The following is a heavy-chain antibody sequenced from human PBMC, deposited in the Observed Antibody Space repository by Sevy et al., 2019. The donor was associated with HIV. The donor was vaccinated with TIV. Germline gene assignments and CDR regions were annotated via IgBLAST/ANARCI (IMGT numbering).Heavy chain of an antibody. CDR2: TSSSSYI. CDR1: GFTFSSYS. V-gene: IGHV3-21*01. CDR3: ARMSMVRGVITALDY. Sequence: GGSLRLSCAASGFTFSSYSMNWVRQAPGKGLEWVSSTSSSSYIYYADSVKGRFTISRDNAKNSLYLQMNSLRAEDTAVYYCARMSMVRGVITALDYWGQGTLVTVSS. J-gene: IGHJ4*02. D-gene: IGHD3-10*01.